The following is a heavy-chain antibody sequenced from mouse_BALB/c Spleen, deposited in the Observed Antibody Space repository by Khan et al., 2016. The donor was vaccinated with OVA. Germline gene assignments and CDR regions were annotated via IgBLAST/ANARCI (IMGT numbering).Heavy chain of an antibody. CDR3: ARAGYSPWFAY. D-gene: IGHD2-3*01. Sequence: VQLQQSGAELVRPGALVNLSCKASGFNIKDYYMHWVKQRPEQGLVWIGRIDPENGNTIYDPKFQGKASITSDTSSNTSYLQLSSLTSEDTAVYCCARAGYSPWFAYWGQGTLVTVSA. V-gene: IGHV14-1*02. CDR2: IDPENGNT. CDR1: GFNIKDYY. J-gene: IGHJ3*01.